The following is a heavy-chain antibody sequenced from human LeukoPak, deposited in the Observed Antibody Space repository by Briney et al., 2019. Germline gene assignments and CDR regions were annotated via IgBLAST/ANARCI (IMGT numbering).Heavy chain of an antibody. CDR1: GFTFSSYA. D-gene: IGHD1-1*01. CDR3: AGELDYYGMDV. J-gene: IGHJ6*02. CDR2: ISYDGSNK. Sequence: PGGSLRLSCAASGFTFSSYAMHWVRQAPGKGLEWVAVISYDGSNKYYADSMKGRFTISRDNSKNTLYLQMNSLRAEDTAVYYCAGELDYYGMDVWGQGTTVTVSS. V-gene: IGHV3-30-3*01.